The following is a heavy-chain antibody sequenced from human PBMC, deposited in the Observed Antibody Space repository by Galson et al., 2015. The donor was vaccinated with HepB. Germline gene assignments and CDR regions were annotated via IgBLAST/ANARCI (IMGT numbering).Heavy chain of an antibody. J-gene: IGHJ6*02. CDR1: GYTFTSYY. CDR3: ARVSSSWDDYYYGMDV. V-gene: IGHV1-46*03. CDR2: INPSGGST. Sequence: SVKVSCKASGYTFTSYYMHWVRQAPGQGLEWMGIINPSGGSTSYAQKFQGRVTMTRDTSTSTVYMELSSLRSEDTAVYYCARVSSSWDDYYYGMDVWGQGTTVTVSS. D-gene: IGHD6-13*01.